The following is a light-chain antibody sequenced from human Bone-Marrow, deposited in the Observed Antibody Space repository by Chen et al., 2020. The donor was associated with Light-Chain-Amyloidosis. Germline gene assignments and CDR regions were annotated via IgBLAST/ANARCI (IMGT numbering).Light chain of an antibody. Sequence: EIVVTQYPATLSVSPGETATLSCRTSQSVSRNLAWYQQTPGQPPRLLIYRASSRATGVPVRFSGSGYGTDFTLTISSLQAEDFAVYYCFQYEGWRPHAFGQGTKLEI. J-gene: IGKJ2*01. CDR2: RAS. V-gene: IGKV3-15*01. CDR3: FQYEGWRPHA. CDR1: QSVSRN.